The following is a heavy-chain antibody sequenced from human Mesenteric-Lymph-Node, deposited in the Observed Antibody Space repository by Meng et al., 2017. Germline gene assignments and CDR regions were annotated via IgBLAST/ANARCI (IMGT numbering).Heavy chain of an antibody. D-gene: IGHD2-15*01. CDR2: IRSKVSNYAT. CDR1: GFTFSSYE. V-gene: IGHV3-73*01. CDR3: TRHSTMVGAVDY. J-gene: IGHJ4*02. Sequence: GESLKISCAASGFTFSSYEMNWVRQAPGKGLEWVGRIRSKVSNYATEYAASVKGRFTISRDDSKNTAYLQMNSLKTEDTAVYFCTRHSTMVGAVDYWGQGTLVTVSS.